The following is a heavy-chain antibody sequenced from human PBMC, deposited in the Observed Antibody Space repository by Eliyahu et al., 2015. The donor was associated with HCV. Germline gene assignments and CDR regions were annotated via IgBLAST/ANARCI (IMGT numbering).Heavy chain of an antibody. V-gene: IGHV3-15*01. J-gene: IGHJ6*02. CDR1: GFTFRNAW. CDR2: IKTKSDGETT. CDR3: TTAPYSIANCLDGDCRLMDL. D-gene: IGHD2-21*02. Sequence: EVQLVESGGGXVKPGESHRXXXXTSGFTFRNAWMSWVRQAPGGGLGWVGRIKTKSDGETTDYAAPVRGRFTISRDDSSNTLSLHMNSLKTDDTAVYYCTTAPYSIANCLDGDCRLMDLWGQGTTV.